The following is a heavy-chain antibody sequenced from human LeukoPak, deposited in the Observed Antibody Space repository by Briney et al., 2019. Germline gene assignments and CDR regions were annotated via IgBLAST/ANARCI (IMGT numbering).Heavy chain of an antibody. Sequence: GGSLRLSCAASGFTFSSYWMSWVRQAPGKGLEWVANIKQDGSEKYYVDSVKGRFTISRDNAKNSLYLQMNSLRAEDTAVYYCASALKDYYDSSGYYHAPLDYWGQGTLVTVSS. CDR3: ASALKDYYDSSGYYHAPLDY. V-gene: IGHV3-7*01. D-gene: IGHD3-22*01. J-gene: IGHJ4*02. CDR2: IKQDGSEK. CDR1: GFTFSSYW.